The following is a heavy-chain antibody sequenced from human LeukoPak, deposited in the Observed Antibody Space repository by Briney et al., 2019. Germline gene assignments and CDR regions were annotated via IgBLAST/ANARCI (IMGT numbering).Heavy chain of an antibody. J-gene: IGHJ4*02. CDR2: ISHDDTGE. D-gene: IGHD3-16*01. Sequence: GGSLRPSCAASGFIFSNYGMHWVRQAPGKGLEWVAVISHDDTGEWYADSVQGRFTISRDNSKNTLSLQMDSLRAEDTAVYYCARDDRGSGLGPPHDYWGPGTLVTVSS. CDR1: GFIFSNYG. V-gene: IGHV3-30*03. CDR3: ARDDRGSGLGPPHDY.